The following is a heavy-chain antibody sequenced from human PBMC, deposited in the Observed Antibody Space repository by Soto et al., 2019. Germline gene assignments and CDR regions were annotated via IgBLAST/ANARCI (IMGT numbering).Heavy chain of an antibody. Sequence: ASVKVSCKASGYTFTGYYMHWVRQAPGQGLEWMGWINPNSGGTNYAQKFQGWVTMTRDTSISTAYMEQSRLRSDDTAVYYCARDPHPVVVPVGGWFDPWGQGTLVTVSS. V-gene: IGHV1-2*04. D-gene: IGHD2-2*01. CDR1: GYTFTGYY. CDR3: ARDPHPVVVPVGGWFDP. J-gene: IGHJ5*02. CDR2: INPNSGGT.